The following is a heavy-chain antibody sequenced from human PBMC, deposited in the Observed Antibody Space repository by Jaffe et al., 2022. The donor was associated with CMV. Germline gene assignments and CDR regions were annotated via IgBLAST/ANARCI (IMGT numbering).Heavy chain of an antibody. CDR1: GFIFNNYA. V-gene: IGHV3-23*01. D-gene: IGHD4-17*01. Sequence: EVQLLESGGGLVQPGGSLRLSCAVSGFIFNNYAMNWVRQAPGKGLEWVSSISGSGGTTFYADSVKGRFTISRDNSKNTLYLQMNSLRAEDTAVYFCAKDWGSTVVTTPDFDYWGQGTLVTVSA. CDR3: AKDWGSTVVTTPDFDY. J-gene: IGHJ4*02. CDR2: ISGSGGTT.